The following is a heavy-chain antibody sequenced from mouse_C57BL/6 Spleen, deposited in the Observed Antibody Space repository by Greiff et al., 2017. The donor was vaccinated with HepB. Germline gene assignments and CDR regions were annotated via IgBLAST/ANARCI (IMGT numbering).Heavy chain of an antibody. CDR1: GYSFTDYN. J-gene: IGHJ2*01. CDR2: INPNYGTT. Sequence: EVQLQQSGPELVKPGASVKISCKASGYSFTDYNMNWVKQCNGKSLEWIGVINPNYGTTSYNQQFKGKATLTVDQSSSTAYMQLNSLTSEDYAIYYWGRSRDYGSSYLDYLRQGTTLSFSS. CDR3: GRSRDYGSSYLDY. D-gene: IGHD1-1*01. V-gene: IGHV1-39*01.